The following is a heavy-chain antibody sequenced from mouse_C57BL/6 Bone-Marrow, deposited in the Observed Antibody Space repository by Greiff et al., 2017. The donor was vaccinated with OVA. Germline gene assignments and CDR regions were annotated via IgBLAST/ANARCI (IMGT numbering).Heavy chain of an antibody. CDR2: INPYNGGT. CDR1: GYTFTDYY. D-gene: IGHD1-1*01. V-gene: IGHV1-19*01. Sequence: VQLKESGPVLVKPGASVKMSCKASGYTFTDYYMNWVKQSHGKSLEWIGVINPYNGGTSYNQKFKGKATLTVDKSSSTAYMELNSLTSEDSAVYYCARHYGSSWGYYFDYWGQGTTLTVSS. J-gene: IGHJ2*01. CDR3: ARHYGSSWGYYFDY.